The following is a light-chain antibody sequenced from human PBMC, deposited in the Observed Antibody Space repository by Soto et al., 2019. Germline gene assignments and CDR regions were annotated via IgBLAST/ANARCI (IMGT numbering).Light chain of an antibody. J-gene: IGLJ1*01. CDR2: DVS. V-gene: IGLV2-14*03. CDR1: SSDVGGYNY. Sequence: QSVLTQPASVSGSPGQSITISCTGTSSDVGGYNYVSWYQQYPGKAPKLMIYDVSNRPSGVSSRFSGSKSGNTASLTISGLQSEDEADYYCSSYTGSSTLVYVFGTGTKVTVL. CDR3: SSYTGSSTLVYV.